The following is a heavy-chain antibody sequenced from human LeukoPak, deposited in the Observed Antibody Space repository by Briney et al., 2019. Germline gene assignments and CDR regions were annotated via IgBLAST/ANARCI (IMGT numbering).Heavy chain of an antibody. D-gene: IGHD5-18*01. CDR1: GFTFSNYA. CDR2: IYSGGST. J-gene: IGHJ4*02. Sequence: PGGSLRLSCAASGFTFSNYAMSWARQAPGKGLEWVSVIYSGGSTYYADSVKGRFTISRDNSKNTLYLQMNSLRAEDTAVYYCARGVISGYSYYFDYWGQGTLVTVSS. V-gene: IGHV3-66*01. CDR3: ARGVISGYSYYFDY.